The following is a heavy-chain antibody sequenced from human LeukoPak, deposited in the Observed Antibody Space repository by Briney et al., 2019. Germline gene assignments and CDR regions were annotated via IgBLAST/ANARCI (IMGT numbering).Heavy chain of an antibody. CDR2: IYPGDSDT. Sequence: GESLKISCKGSGYSFTSYWIGWVRQMPGKGLGWMGIIYPGDSDTRYSPSFQGQVTISADKSISTAYLQWSSLSASDTAMYYCARHYDSSGYYSDYWGQGTLVTVSS. D-gene: IGHD3-22*01. CDR1: GYSFTSYW. V-gene: IGHV5-51*01. J-gene: IGHJ4*02. CDR3: ARHYDSSGYYSDY.